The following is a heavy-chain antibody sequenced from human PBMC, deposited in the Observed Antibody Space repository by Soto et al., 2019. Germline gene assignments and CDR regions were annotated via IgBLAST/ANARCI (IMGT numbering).Heavy chain of an antibody. CDR1: GFSVSGSY. CDR3: AWGWGSGCLDFFYA. J-gene: IGHJ5*02. D-gene: IGHD6-19*01. CDR2: IYRGGGT. Sequence: GALRLSCAASGFSVSGSYMGWVRQAPGKGLECVSVIYRGGGTYYVDSVKGRFTISRDNSENTLYLQMNSLRADDTAVYYCAWGWGSGCLDFFYAWGKGAPVPVSS. V-gene: IGHV3-53*01.